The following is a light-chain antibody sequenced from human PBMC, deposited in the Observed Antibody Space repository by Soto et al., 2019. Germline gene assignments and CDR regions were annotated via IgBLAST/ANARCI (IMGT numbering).Light chain of an antibody. CDR2: AAS. J-gene: IGKJ5*01. Sequence: AIRMTQSPSSFSASTGDRVTITCLASQGISSYLAWYQQKPGKAPKLLIYAASTLQSGVPSRFSGSGSGTEFTLTISSLEPEDFAVYYCQQRSKWPITFGQGTRLEIK. CDR3: QQRSKWPIT. V-gene: IGKV1-8*01. CDR1: QGISSY.